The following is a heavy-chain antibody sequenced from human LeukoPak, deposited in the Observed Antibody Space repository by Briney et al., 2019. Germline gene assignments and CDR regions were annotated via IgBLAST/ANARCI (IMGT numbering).Heavy chain of an antibody. V-gene: IGHV1-2*02. Sequence: ASVKVSCKASGYTFTGYYMHWVRQAPGQGLEWMGWINPNSGGTNYAQKFQGRVTMTRDTSISTAYMELSRLRSDDTAVYYCARAVVPAAIVFYGMDVWGQGTTVTVSS. J-gene: IGHJ6*02. D-gene: IGHD2-2*01. CDR3: ARAVVPAAIVFYGMDV. CDR1: GYTFTGYY. CDR2: INPNSGGT.